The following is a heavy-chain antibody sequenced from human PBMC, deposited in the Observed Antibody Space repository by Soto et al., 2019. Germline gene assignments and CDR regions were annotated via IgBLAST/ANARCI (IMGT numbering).Heavy chain of an antibody. V-gene: IGHV1-2*04. Sequence: QVQLVQSGAEVKKPGASVKVSCKASGYTVTGYYIHSVRQAPGQGLEWMGCMHPDSGDTKYAQKFQGWVTMTRDKSIGTVSMELTRLKSDATAVYSCARLNSFPSGTDYFHGMDVWGQGTTVTVSS. CDR2: MHPDSGDT. J-gene: IGHJ6*02. CDR3: ARLNSFPSGTDYFHGMDV. CDR1: GYTVTGYY. D-gene: IGHD3-10*01.